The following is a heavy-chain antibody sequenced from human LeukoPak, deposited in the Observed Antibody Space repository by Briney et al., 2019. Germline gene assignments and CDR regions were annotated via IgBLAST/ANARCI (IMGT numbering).Heavy chain of an antibody. Sequence: AASVKVSCKASGYTFTSYYMHWVRQAPGQGLEWMGIINPSGGSTSYAQKFQGRVTMTRDMSTSTVYMELSSLRSEDTAVYYCARSREYDYGDYVGEYFQHWGQGTLVTVSS. CDR3: ARSREYDYGDYVGEYFQH. CDR2: INPSGGST. D-gene: IGHD4-17*01. CDR1: GYTFTSYY. J-gene: IGHJ1*01. V-gene: IGHV1-46*01.